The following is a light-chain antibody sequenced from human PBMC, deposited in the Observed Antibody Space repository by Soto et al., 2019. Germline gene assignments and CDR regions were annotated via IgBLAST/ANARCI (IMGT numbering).Light chain of an antibody. Sequence: DIQLTQSPSSLSASVGDRVTVTRRASQGVNRYLAWYQQKPGKAPQLLIYTASTLQSGVPSRFSGSGSGTEFTLTITSLQPEDFAAYYCQQLYTYPLTFGGGTKVEIK. CDR3: QQLYTYPLT. CDR2: TAS. V-gene: IGKV1-9*01. CDR1: QGVNRY. J-gene: IGKJ4*01.